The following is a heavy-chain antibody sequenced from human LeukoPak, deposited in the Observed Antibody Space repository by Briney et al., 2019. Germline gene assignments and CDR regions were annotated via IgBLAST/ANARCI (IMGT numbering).Heavy chain of an antibody. V-gene: IGHV4-34*01. CDR2: INHSGST. CDR1: GGSFSGYY. CDR3: ARGYGSGSYYVH. Sequence: PSETLSLTCAVYGGSFSGYYWSWIRQPPGKGLEWIGEINHSGSTNYNPSLKSRDTISVDTSKNQFSLKLSSVTAADTAFYYCARGYGSGSYYVHWGQGTLVTVSS. D-gene: IGHD3-10*01. J-gene: IGHJ4*02.